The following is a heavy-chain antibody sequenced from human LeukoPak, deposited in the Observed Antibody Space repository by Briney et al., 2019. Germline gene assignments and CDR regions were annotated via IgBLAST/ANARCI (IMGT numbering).Heavy chain of an antibody. D-gene: IGHD1-26*01. CDR3: ARVGGAPIYYYYYYMDV. CDR2: INHSGST. V-gene: IGHV4-34*01. J-gene: IGHJ6*03. CDR1: GGSISSYY. Sequence: SETLSLTCTVSGGSISSYYWNWIRQPPGKGLEWIGSINHSGSTNYNPSPKSRVTISVDTSKNRFSLKLSSVTAADTAVYYCARVGGAPIYYYYYYMDVWGKGTTVTVSS.